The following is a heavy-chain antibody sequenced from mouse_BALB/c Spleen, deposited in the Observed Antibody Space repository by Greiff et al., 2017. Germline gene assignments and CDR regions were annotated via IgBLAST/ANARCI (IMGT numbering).Heavy chain of an antibody. J-gene: IGHJ3*01. V-gene: IGHV1S137*01. CDR1: GYTFIDYA. CDR3: ARNTDYGNYGGFAY. D-gene: IGHD2-1*01. Sequence: VQLQESGAELVRPGVSVKISCKGSGYTFIDYAMHWVKQSHAKSLEWIGVISTYYGDASYNQKFKGKATMTVDKSSSTAYMELARLTSEDSAIYYCARNTDYGNYGGFAYWGQGTLVTVSA. CDR2: ISTYYGDA.